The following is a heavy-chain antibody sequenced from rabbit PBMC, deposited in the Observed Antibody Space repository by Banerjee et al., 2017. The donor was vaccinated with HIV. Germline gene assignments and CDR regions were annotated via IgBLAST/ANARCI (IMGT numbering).Heavy chain of an antibody. CDR3: ARDIYGGYSLFNL. CDR1: GIDFSSSYW. CDR2: IYAGSSGTT. Sequence: QSLEESGGDLVKPGASLTLTCKASGIDFSSSYWICWVRQAPGKGLEWIACIYAGSSGTTYYASWAKGRFTISKTSSTTVTLKMTSLTAADTATYFCARDIYGGYSLFNLWGQGTLVTVS. V-gene: IGHV1S40*01. J-gene: IGHJ4*01. D-gene: IGHD7-1*01.